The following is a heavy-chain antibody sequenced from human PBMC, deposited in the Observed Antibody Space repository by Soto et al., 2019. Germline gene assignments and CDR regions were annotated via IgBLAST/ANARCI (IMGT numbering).Heavy chain of an antibody. CDR2: IDPIRRTA. V-gene: IGHV1-2*02. J-gene: IGHJ4*02. D-gene: IGHD6-13*01. CDR1: GYILTGYS. Sequence: QVYLVQSGAEVRRPGASVKVSCTAFGYILTGYSLHWVRQAPGQGLEWMGWIDPIRRTADYAQTFQGRVSITADESARTSYMELRSLRSQDTAVYYCVRDSGAKLSSSWGQGTLVTVSS. CDR3: VRDSGAKLSSS.